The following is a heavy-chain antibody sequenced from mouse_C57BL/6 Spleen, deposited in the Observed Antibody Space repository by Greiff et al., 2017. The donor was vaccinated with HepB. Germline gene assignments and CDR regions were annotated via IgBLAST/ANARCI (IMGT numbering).Heavy chain of an antibody. V-gene: IGHV1-59*01. CDR2: IDPSDSYT. D-gene: IGHD1-1*01. J-gene: IGHJ4*01. Sequence: VQLQQPGAELVRPGTSVKLSCKASGYTFTSYWMHWVKQRPGQGLEWIGVIDPSDSYTNYNQKFKGKATLTVDTSSSTAYMQLSSLTSEDSAVYYCAREGYYYGSRGAMDYWGQGTSVTVSS. CDR1: GYTFTSYW. CDR3: AREGYYYGSRGAMDY.